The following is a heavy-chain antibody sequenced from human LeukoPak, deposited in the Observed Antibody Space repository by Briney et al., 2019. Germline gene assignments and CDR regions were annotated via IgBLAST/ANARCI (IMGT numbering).Heavy chain of an antibody. CDR3: ARVAKHFRGGLSFYFMDV. D-gene: IGHD3-10*01. Sequence: SETLSLTCTMSGGSIINYYWTWIRQPPGKGLEWIGHIYYSGGTDYNPSLKSRVTISVDTSKKEFSLKLTSVIAADTAVYYCARVAKHFRGGLSFYFMDVWGIGTTVTISS. CDR1: GGSIINYY. J-gene: IGHJ6*03. CDR2: IYYSGGT. V-gene: IGHV4-59*01.